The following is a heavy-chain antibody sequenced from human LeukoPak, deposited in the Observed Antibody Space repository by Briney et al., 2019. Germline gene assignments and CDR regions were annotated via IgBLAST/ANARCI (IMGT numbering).Heavy chain of an antibody. V-gene: IGHV3-21*04. CDR2: ISSSSSYI. D-gene: IGHD3-10*01. Sequence: ETLSLTCAVSGGSVSSSNWWTWVRQAPGKGLEWVSSISSSSSYIYYADSVKGRFTISRDNAKNSLYPQMNSLRGEDAAVYYCAKVMGDYYGSGSPIGDYWGQGTLVTVSS. CDR3: AKVMGDYYGSGSPIGDY. J-gene: IGHJ4*02. CDR1: GGSVSSSN.